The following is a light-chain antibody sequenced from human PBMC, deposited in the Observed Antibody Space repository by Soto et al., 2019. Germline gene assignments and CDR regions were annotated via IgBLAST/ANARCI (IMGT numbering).Light chain of an antibody. CDR1: QSISSW. Sequence: IHMTQSPSTLSASVGERVTIACRASQSISSWLAWYQQKPGKAPKLLIYKASSLESGIPSRFSGSGSGTEFTLTISSLQPDDFATYYSKQYNIYPLISGGGTKVDIK. J-gene: IGKJ4*01. V-gene: IGKV1-5*03. CDR2: KAS. CDR3: KQYNIYPLI.